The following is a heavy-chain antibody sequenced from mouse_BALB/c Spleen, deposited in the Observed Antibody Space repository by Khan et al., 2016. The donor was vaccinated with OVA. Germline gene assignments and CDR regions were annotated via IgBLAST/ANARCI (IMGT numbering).Heavy chain of an antibody. CDR3: ARGGAAYCRNDGGAMEY. V-gene: IGHV9-4*02. Sequence: QLQLVQSGPELKKPGETVRISCKASGYTFTTAGIQWVQKMPGKGLKWIGWINTHSGVPKYAEDFKGRFAFSLEISVNTAYLQITNLKHEDTATYFCARGGAAYCRNDGGAMEYWGQGTSVTVSS. CDR2: INTHSGVP. J-gene: IGHJ4*01. D-gene: IGHD2-14*01. CDR1: GYTFTTAG.